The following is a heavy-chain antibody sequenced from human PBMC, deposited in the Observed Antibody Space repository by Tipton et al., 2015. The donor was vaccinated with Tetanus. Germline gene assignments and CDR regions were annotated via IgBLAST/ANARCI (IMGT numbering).Heavy chain of an antibody. Sequence: SLRLSCAASGFPFTTYGMTWVRQAPGTGLEWVAVIWNDGTTKYYGDSVKGRFSISRDNSKNTLYLQMNSLRVEDTALYYCARDDDPIGNGLDVWGQGTTVTVSS. J-gene: IGHJ6*02. CDR1: GFPFTTYG. CDR3: ARDDDPIGNGLDV. V-gene: IGHV3-33*08. CDR2: IWNDGTTK. D-gene: IGHD2/OR15-2a*01.